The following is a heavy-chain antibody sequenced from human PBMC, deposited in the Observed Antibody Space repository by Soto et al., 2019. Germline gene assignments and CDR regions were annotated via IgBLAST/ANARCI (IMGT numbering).Heavy chain of an antibody. CDR3: ARGRDSSLYYFDY. D-gene: IGHD2-21*01. CDR2: ITTGGDT. CDR1: GFTFTDYD. J-gene: IGHJ4*02. V-gene: IGHV3-13*01. Sequence: EVQLVESGGGLVQPGGSLRLSCAASGFTFTDYDIDWVRQATGKGLEWVSVITTGGDTYYPGSEKCRFTVSRQNAKNSLYLQMNSLRAEDTAVYYCARGRDSSLYYFDYWGQGTLVTVSS.